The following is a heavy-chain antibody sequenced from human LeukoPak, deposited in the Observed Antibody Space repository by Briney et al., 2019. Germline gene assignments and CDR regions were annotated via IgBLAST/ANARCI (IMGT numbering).Heavy chain of an antibody. Sequence: GGSLRLSCAASGFTFSSYAMSWVRQAPGKGREWVSAISGSGGSTYYADSVKGRFTISRDNSKNTLYLQMNSLRAEDTAVYYCARGSTYYDSSGQVPFDYWGQGTLVTVSS. CDR2: ISGSGGST. CDR1: GFTFSSYA. V-gene: IGHV3-23*01. J-gene: IGHJ4*02. D-gene: IGHD3-22*01. CDR3: ARGSTYYDSSGQVPFDY.